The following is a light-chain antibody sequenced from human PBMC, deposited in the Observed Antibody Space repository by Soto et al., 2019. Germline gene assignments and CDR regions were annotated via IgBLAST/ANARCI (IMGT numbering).Light chain of an antibody. Sequence: QSALTQPASVSGSPGQSITISCTATSSDVGAYNYVSWYQQHPGKAPKVMIYDVTNRPSGVSNRFSGSKSGNTASLTISGLQDEDEADYYCSSYTGSITLFGGGTKLTVL. CDR1: SSDVGAYNY. CDR3: SSYTGSITL. J-gene: IGLJ2*01. CDR2: DVT. V-gene: IGLV2-14*01.